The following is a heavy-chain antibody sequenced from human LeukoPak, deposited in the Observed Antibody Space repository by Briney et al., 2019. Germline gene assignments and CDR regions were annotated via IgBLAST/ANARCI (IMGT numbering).Heavy chain of an antibody. CDR3: ARGGYSYGDYWYFDL. Sequence: SGTLSLTCAVYGGSFSGYYWSWIRQPPGKGLEWIGEINHSGSTNYNPSLKSRVTISVDTSKNQFSLKLSSVTAADTAVYYCARGGYSYGDYWYFDLWGRGTLVTVSS. CDR2: INHSGST. V-gene: IGHV4-34*01. CDR1: GGSFSGYY. J-gene: IGHJ2*01. D-gene: IGHD5-18*01.